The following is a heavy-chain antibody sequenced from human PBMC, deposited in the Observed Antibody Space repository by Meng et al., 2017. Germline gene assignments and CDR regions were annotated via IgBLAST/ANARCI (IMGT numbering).Heavy chain of an antibody. CDR1: WFSLSSSGVG. V-gene: IGHV2-5*02. Sequence: IALKEAGPPLVKPPQTPPLPCIFSWFSLSSSGVGVGWIRQPPGKALEWLALIYWDDDKRYSPSLKSRLTITKDTSKNQVVLTMTNMDPVDTATYYCAHIPYSSSWYEYFQHWGQGTLVTVSS. J-gene: IGHJ1*01. CDR2: IYWDDDK. CDR3: AHIPYSSSWYEYFQH. D-gene: IGHD6-13*01.